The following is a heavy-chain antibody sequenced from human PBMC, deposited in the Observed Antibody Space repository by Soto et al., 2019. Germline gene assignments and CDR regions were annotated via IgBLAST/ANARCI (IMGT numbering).Heavy chain of an antibody. Sequence: QVQLQQSGPGLVKPSQTLSLMCDISGDSVSSVTATWSWIRQSPSSGLEWLGRTYYRSKWYNDYAMSVKGRIVITPDTSKNQVSLQLNSVTPEDTATYFCARDGSGFHWYFDVWGRGTLVTVSS. CDR2: TYYRSKWYN. V-gene: IGHV6-1*01. CDR3: ARDGSGFHWYFDV. J-gene: IGHJ2*01. CDR1: GDSVSSVTAT. D-gene: IGHD6-19*01.